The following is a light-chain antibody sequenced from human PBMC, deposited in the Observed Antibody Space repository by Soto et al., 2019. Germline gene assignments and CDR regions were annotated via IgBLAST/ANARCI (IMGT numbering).Light chain of an antibody. CDR1: SSDVGGYNY. J-gene: IGLJ3*02. V-gene: IGLV2-14*01. CDR3: SSYTSSVTVV. Sequence: QSALTQPASVSGSPGQSITISCTGTSSDVGGYNYVTWYQHHPGKAPKLIIYEVSNRTSGVSSRFSGSKSGNTASLTISGLQAEDEADYYCSSYTSSVTVVFGGGTKLTVL. CDR2: EVS.